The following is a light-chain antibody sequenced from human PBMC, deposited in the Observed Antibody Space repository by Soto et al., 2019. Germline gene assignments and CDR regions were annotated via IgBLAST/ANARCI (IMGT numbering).Light chain of an antibody. V-gene: IGKV4-1*01. CDR3: QQYYSTHWT. CDR1: QSVLYSSNNKNY. Sequence: DIVMTQSPDSLAVSLGERATINCKSSQSVLYSSNNKNYLAWYQQKPGQPPKLLIYWASTRESGVPDRFSGSRSGTDFTLTVSSLQAEDVAVYYCQQYYSTHWTFGQGTKVEIK. CDR2: WAS. J-gene: IGKJ1*01.